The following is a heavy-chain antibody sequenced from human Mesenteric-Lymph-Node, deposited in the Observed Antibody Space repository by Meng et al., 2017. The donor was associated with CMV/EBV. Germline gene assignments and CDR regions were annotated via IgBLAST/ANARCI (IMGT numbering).Heavy chain of an antibody. CDR1: GFTFSSYA. V-gene: IGHV3-30-3*01. CDR2: ISYDGSNK. CDR3: ASLHSNYYYYYGMDV. J-gene: IGHJ6*02. D-gene: IGHD4-11*01. Sequence: GESLRLSCAASGFTFSSYAMHWVRQAPGKGLEWVAVISYDGSNKYYADSVKGRFTISRDNSKNTLYLQMNSLRAEDTAVYYCASLHSNYYYYYGMDVWGQGTTVTVSS.